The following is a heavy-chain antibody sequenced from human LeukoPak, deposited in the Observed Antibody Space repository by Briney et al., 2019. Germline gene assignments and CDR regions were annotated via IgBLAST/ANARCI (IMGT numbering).Heavy chain of an antibody. CDR3: ATAILVFNPAGFDY. CDR1: GYTLTELS. V-gene: IGHV1-24*01. D-gene: IGHD2-21*01. J-gene: IGHJ4*02. CDR2: FDPEDGET. Sequence: ASVRVSCKVSGYTLTELSMHWVRQAPGKGLEWMGGFDPEDGETIYAQKFQGRVTMTEDTSTDTAYMELSSLRSEDTAVYYCATAILVFNPAGFDYWGQGTLVTVSS.